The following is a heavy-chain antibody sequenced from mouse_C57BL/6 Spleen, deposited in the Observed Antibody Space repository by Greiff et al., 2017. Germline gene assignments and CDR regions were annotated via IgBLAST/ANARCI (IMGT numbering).Heavy chain of an antibody. J-gene: IGHJ4*01. V-gene: IGHV5-4*01. CDR2: ISDGGSYT. CDR3: ARSHYDYEDYAMDY. Sequence: EVQLVESGGGLVKPGGSLKLSCAASGFTFSSYAMSWVRQTPEKRLEWVATISDGGSYTYYPDNVKGRFTISRDNAKNNLYLQMSHLKSEDTAMYYCARSHYDYEDYAMDYWGQGTSVTVSS. D-gene: IGHD2-4*01. CDR1: GFTFSSYA.